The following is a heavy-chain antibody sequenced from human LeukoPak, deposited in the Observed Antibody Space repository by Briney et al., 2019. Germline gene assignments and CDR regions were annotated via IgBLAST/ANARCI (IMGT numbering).Heavy chain of an antibody. J-gene: IGHJ4*02. V-gene: IGHV3-30*04. CDR1: GFTFSSYA. D-gene: IGHD5-12*01. CDR2: ISYDGSNK. Sequence: GRSLRLSCAASGFTFSSYAMHWVRQAPGKGLEWVAVISYDGSNKYYADSVKGRFTISRDNSKNTLYLQMNSLRSDDTAVYYCARDYSGYDGFDYWGQGTLVTVSS. CDR3: ARDYSGYDGFDY.